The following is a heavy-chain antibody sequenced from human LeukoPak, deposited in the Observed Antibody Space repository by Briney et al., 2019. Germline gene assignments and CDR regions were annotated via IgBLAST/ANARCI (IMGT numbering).Heavy chain of an antibody. CDR3: AKHYGYYYDSSGYSSLDY. Sequence: GGSLRLSCVASGFRLSSYAMSWVRQAPGKGLEWVSATSSSDPGTYYAPSVRGRFTISRDNSKNTLYLQMNSLRAEDTAVYYCAKHYGYYYDSSGYSSLDYWGQGTLVTVSS. CDR1: GFRLSSYA. V-gene: IGHV3-23*01. J-gene: IGHJ4*02. CDR2: TSSSDPGT. D-gene: IGHD3-22*01.